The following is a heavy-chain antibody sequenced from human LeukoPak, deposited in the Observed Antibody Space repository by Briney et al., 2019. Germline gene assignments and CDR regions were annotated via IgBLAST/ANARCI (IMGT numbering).Heavy chain of an antibody. V-gene: IGHV3-23*01. CDR2: ISGSDGSI. Sequence: PGGSLRLSCVASGFTFSRYGMSWVRQAPGKGLEWVSAISGSDGSIYYADSVKGRFTISRDNSKNTLYLQMNSLRAEDTAVYYCAKDNLRFLEWLLYFDYWGQGTLVTVSS. D-gene: IGHD3-3*01. J-gene: IGHJ4*02. CDR1: GFTFSRYG. CDR3: AKDNLRFLEWLLYFDY.